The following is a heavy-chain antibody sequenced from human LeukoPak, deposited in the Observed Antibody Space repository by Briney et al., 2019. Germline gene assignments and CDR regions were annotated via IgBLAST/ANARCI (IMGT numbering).Heavy chain of an antibody. J-gene: IGHJ4*02. CDR3: AREHSSRGYYFDY. Sequence: ASVKVSCKASGGTFSSYAISWVRQAPGQGLEWMGRIIPILGIANYAQKFQGRVTITADKSTSTAYMELSSLRSEDTAVYYCAREHSSRGYYFDYWGQGTLVTVSS. CDR1: GGTFSSYA. CDR2: IIPILGIA. D-gene: IGHD6-13*01. V-gene: IGHV1-69*04.